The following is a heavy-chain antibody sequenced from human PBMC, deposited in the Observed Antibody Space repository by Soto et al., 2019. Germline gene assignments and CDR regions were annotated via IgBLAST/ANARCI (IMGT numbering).Heavy chain of an antibody. V-gene: IGHV1-58*01. CDR1: GFTFTISA. J-gene: IGHJ3*02. CDR2: IVVGSGNT. Sequence: ASVKVSCKASGFTFTISAVQWVRQARGQRLEWIGWIVVGSGNTNYAQKFQERVTITRDMSTSTAYMELSSLRSEDTAVYYCAAAPYYYDSSGYYYFAFDIWGQGTMVTVSS. CDR3: AAAPYYYDSSGYYYFAFDI. D-gene: IGHD3-22*01.